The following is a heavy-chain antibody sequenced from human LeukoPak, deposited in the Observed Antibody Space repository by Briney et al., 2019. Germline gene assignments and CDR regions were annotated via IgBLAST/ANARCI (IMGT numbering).Heavy chain of an antibody. CDR2: IWYDGSNK. J-gene: IGHJ6*03. CDR1: GLTFSSYG. V-gene: IGHV3-33*01. D-gene: IGHD6-13*01. CDR3: ARDSSSWTYYYYYMDV. Sequence: PGGSLRLSCAASGLTFSSYGMHWVRQAPGKGLEWVAVIWYDGSNKYYADSVKGRFTISRDNSKNTLYLQMNSLRAEDTAVYYCARDSSSWTYYYYYMDVWGKGTTVTVSS.